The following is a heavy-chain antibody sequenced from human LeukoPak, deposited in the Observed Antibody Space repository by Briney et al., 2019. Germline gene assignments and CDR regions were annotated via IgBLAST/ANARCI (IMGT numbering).Heavy chain of an antibody. CDR2: INNSSNSI. CDR1: GFTFSTYW. J-gene: IGHJ4*02. D-gene: IGHD3-3*01. Sequence: PGGSLRLSCAASGFTFSTYWMSWVRQAPGKGLEWVSYINNSSNSIYNADSVKGRFTISRDNAKNSVYLQMDSLRAEDTAVYYCARGVQEGFLEWVGDYWGQGAMVTVSS. CDR3: ARGVQEGFLEWVGDY. V-gene: IGHV3-48*01.